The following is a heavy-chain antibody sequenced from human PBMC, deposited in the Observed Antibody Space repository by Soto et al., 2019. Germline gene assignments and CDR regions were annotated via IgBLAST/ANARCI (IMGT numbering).Heavy chain of an antibody. J-gene: IGHJ4*02. CDR2: AGKKAGGYNP. Sequence: EVQLVESGGGLVQPGGSLRLSCAASGFTFSDHYMDWVRQAPGKGLEWVGRAGKKAGGYNPEYAASVKGRFTVSRDDSENSLYLQMNSLKTEDTAVYYCARDGGRYSWDYWGQGTLVTVSS. CDR3: ARDGGRYSWDY. V-gene: IGHV3-72*01. D-gene: IGHD1-26*01. CDR1: GFTFSDHY.